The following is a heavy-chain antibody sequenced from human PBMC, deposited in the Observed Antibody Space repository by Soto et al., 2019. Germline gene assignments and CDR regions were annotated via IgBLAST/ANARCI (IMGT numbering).Heavy chain of an antibody. CDR2: IYYSGST. CDR3: ARYYDILTGYSYYGMDV. CDR1: GGSISSGGYY. V-gene: IGHV4-31*03. J-gene: IGHJ6*02. Sequence: SETLSLTCTVSGGSISSGGYYWSWIRQHPGKGLEWIGYIYYSGSTYYNPSLKSRVTISVDTSKNQFSLKLSSVTAADTAVYYCARYYDILTGYSYYGMDVWGQGTTVTVSS. D-gene: IGHD3-9*01.